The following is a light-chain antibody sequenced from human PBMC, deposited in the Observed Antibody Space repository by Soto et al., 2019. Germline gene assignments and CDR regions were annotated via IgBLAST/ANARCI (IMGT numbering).Light chain of an antibody. CDR2: LGS. Sequence: DVVMTQSPLSLPVTPGEPASISCRSSQSLLHSDGYNYLDWFLQRPGQSPQLLIYLGSNRDSGVPDRFSGSGSGTDFTLKISRVEAEDVGVYCCMQALQTPLTFGGGTKVEIK. V-gene: IGKV2-28*01. J-gene: IGKJ4*01. CDR3: MQALQTPLT. CDR1: QSLLHSDGYNY.